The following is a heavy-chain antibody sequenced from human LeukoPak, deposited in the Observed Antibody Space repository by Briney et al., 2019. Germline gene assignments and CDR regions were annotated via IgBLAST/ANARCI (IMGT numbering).Heavy chain of an antibody. Sequence: SSVKVSCKASGYTFTGYYMHWVRQAPGQGLEWMGCINPNSGGTNYAQKFQGRVTMTRDTSISTAYMGLSRRRSDDTAVYYCARERESYFDYWGQGTLVTVSS. CDR3: ARERESYFDY. CDR1: GYTFTGYY. J-gene: IGHJ4*02. CDR2: INPNSGGT. V-gene: IGHV1-2*02.